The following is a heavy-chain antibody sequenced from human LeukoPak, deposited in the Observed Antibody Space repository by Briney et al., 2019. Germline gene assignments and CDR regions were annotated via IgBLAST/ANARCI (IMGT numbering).Heavy chain of an antibody. CDR2: INHSGST. CDR1: GGSFSGYY. D-gene: IGHD3-3*02. J-gene: IGHJ6*03. CDR3: ARQGIFGVDYYYYMDV. Sequence: SETLSLTCAVYGGSFSGYYWSWLRQPPGKGLEWMGEINHSGSTNYNPSLKSRVTISVDTSKNQFSLKLSPVTAADTAVYYCARQGIFGVDYYYYMDVWGKGTTVTVSS. V-gene: IGHV4-34*01.